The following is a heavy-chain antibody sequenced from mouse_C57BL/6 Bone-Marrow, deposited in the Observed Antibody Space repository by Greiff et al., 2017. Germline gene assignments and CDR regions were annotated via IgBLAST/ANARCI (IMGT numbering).Heavy chain of an antibody. D-gene: IGHD1-2*01. Sequence: EVKVVESGGGLVQSGRSLRLSCATSGFTFSDFYMEWVRQAPGKGLEWIAASRNKANDYTTEYSASVKGRFIVSRDTSHSILYLQMNALRAEDTAIYYCARDHHYCGLAYWGQGTTLTVSS. J-gene: IGHJ2*01. CDR1: GFTFSDFY. CDR2: SRNKANDYTT. V-gene: IGHV7-1*01. CDR3: ARDHHYCGLAY.